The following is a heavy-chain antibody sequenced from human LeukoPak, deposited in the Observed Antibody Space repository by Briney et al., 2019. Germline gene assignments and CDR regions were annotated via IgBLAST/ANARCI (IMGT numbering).Heavy chain of an antibody. V-gene: IGHV3-23*01. D-gene: IGHD3-22*01. CDR3: AKATYYYDSSGYDYFDY. J-gene: IGHJ4*02. Sequence: GGSLRLSCAASGFTFSSYAMSWVRQAPGKGPEWVSAISGSGGSTYYADSVKGRFTISRDNSKNTLYLQMNSLRAEDTAVYYCAKATYYYDSSGYDYFDYWGQGTLVTVSS. CDR2: ISGSGGST. CDR1: GFTFSSYA.